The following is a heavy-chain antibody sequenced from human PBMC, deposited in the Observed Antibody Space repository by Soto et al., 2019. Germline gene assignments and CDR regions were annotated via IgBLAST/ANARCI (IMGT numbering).Heavy chain of an antibody. CDR3: AKVEDVWGSYRSGWEGYLDY. Sequence: GGSLRLSCAASGFTFSSYGMHWVRQAPGKGLEWVAVISYDGSNKYYADSVKGRFTISRDNSKNTLYLQMNSLRAEDTAVYYCAKVEDVWGSYRSGWEGYLDYWGQGTLVTVSS. D-gene: IGHD3-16*02. J-gene: IGHJ4*02. V-gene: IGHV3-30*18. CDR2: ISYDGSNK. CDR1: GFTFSSYG.